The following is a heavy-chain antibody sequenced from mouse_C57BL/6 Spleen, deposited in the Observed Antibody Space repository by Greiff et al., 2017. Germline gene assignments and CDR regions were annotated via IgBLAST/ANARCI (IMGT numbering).Heavy chain of an antibody. V-gene: IGHV1-4*01. J-gene: IGHJ4*01. CDR2: INPSSGYT. CDR3: ASSHDDCYDAIDY. CDR1: GYTFTSYS. D-gene: IGHD1-1*01. Sequence: QVQLQESGAELARPGASVKMSCKASGYTFTSYSMHWVKQRPGQGLEWIGYINPSSGYTKYNQKFKDKATLTADKSSSTAYLQLSSLTSEDSAVDYCASSHDDCYDAIDYWGQGTSVTVSS.